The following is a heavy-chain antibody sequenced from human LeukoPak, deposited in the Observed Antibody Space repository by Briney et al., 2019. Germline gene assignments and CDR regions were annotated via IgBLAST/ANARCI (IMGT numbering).Heavy chain of an antibody. CDR3: ARDSPYGSSWSDAFDI. CDR2: ISSSGSTI. D-gene: IGHD6-13*01. Sequence: PGGSLRLSCAASGFTFSSYEMNWVRQAPGKGLEWVSYISSSGSTIYYADSVKGRFTISRDNAKNLLYLQMNSLRAEDTAVYYCARDSPYGSSWSDAFDIWGQGTMVTVSS. CDR1: GFTFSSYE. V-gene: IGHV3-48*03. J-gene: IGHJ3*02.